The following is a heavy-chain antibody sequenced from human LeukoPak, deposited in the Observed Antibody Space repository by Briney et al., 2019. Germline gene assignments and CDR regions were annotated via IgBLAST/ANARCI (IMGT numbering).Heavy chain of an antibody. CDR1: GGSISSYY. Sequence: PSETLSLTCTVSGGSISSYYWSWIRQPAGKGLEWIGRIYTSGSTNYNPSLKSRVTMSVDTSKNQFSLKLSSVTAADTAVYYCARGGEITIFSSAYYYYYMDVWGKGTTVTVSS. J-gene: IGHJ6*03. CDR2: IYTSGST. CDR3: ARGGEITIFSSAYYYYYMDV. V-gene: IGHV4-4*07. D-gene: IGHD3-3*01.